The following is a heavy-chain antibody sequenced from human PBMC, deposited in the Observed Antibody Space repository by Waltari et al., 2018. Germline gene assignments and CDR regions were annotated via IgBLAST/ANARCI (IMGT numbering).Heavy chain of an antibody. J-gene: IGHJ4*02. CDR3: AKGGVGANISPFDY. Sequence: EVQLVESGGGLVQPGRSLRLSCAASGFTFDDYAMQWVRQAPGKGLEWVSGISWNSGSIGYADSVKGRFTISRDNAKNSLYLQMNSLRAEDMALYYCAKGGVGANISPFDYWGQGTLVTVSS. V-gene: IGHV3-9*03. D-gene: IGHD1-26*01. CDR2: ISWNSGSI. CDR1: GFTFDDYA.